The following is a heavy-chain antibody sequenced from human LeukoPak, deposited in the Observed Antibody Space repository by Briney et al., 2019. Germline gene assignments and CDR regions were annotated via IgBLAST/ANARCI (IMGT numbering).Heavy chain of an antibody. D-gene: IGHD6-13*01. CDR1: GGSIGSYY. Sequence: SETLSLTCTVSGGSIGSYYWSWIRQPPGXXXXWIGYIYYSGTTNYNPSLKSRVTISVDTSKNQFSLKLSSVTAADTAVYYCARGVYIAAAQYGYWGQGTLVTVSS. CDR2: IYYSGTT. CDR3: ARGVYIAAAQYGY. J-gene: IGHJ4*02. V-gene: IGHV4-59*01.